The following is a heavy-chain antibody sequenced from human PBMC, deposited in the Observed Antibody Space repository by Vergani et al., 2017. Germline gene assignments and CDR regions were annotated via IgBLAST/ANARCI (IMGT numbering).Heavy chain of an antibody. CDR1: CASFRAYS. CDR2: INHSGST. Sequence: QVQLQQWGAGLLKPSETLSLPSPVSCASFRAYSWSFIPQPPSKGLDWFGEINHSGSTNYNPSLKSLVTISVDTSKNQFSLKLSSVTAADTAVYYCARHTSPRIEDYFDYWGQGTLVTVSS. D-gene: IGHD2-2*01. V-gene: IGHV4-34*01. J-gene: IGHJ4*02. CDR3: ARHTSPRIEDYFDY.